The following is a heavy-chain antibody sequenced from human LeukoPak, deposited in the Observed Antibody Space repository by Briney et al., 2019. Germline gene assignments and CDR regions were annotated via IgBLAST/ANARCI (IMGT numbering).Heavy chain of an antibody. Sequence: GGSLRLSCAASGFTFSSYWMSWVRQAPGKGLEWVANIKQDGSEKYYVDSVKGRFTISRDNAKNSLYLQMNSLRAEDTAVYYCARDLGNPRVYYYMDVWGKGTTVTVSS. J-gene: IGHJ6*03. D-gene: IGHD1-14*01. CDR2: IKQDGSEK. CDR1: GFTFSSYW. CDR3: ARDLGNPRVYYYMDV. V-gene: IGHV3-7*01.